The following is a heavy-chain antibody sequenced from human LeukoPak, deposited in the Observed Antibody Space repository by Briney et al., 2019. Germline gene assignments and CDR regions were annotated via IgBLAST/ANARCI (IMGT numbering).Heavy chain of an antibody. V-gene: IGHV4-38-2*02. CDR1: GDSISSSYY. CDR2: IYHSGIT. CDR3: AGYSIADRAINY. J-gene: IGHJ4*02. Sequence: SETLSLTCTVSGDSISSSYYWGWIRPPPGKGLEWIGSIYHSGITYYNPSLKSRVTISADTSKNQFSLKLSSVTAADTAVYYCAGYSIADRAINYWGQGTLVTVSS. D-gene: IGHD6-6*01.